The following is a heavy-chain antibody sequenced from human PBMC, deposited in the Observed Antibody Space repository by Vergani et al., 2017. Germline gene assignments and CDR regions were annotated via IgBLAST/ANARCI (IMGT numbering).Heavy chain of an antibody. V-gene: IGHV4-30-4*01. Sequence: QVQLQESGPGLVKPSQTLSLTCTVSGGSISSGDYYWSWIRQPPGKGLEWIGYIYYSGSTYYNPSLKSRVTISVDTSKNQFSLKLSSVTAADTALYYCARGWRSGYANWDYFDYWGQGTLVTVSS. CDR3: ARGWRSGYANWDYFDY. CDR2: IYYSGST. D-gene: IGHD5-12*01. J-gene: IGHJ4*02. CDR1: GGSISSGDYY.